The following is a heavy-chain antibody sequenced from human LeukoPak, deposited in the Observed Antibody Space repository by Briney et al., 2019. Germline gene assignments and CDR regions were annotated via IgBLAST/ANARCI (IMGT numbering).Heavy chain of an antibody. CDR1: GFTFSSYG. V-gene: IGHV3-30*03. CDR2: ISYDGSNK. Sequence: GGSLRLSCAASGFTFSSYGMHWVRQAPGKGLEWVAVISYDGSNKYYADSVKGRFTISRDNSKNTLYLQMNSMRAEDTAVYYCARGPKGKYYFDYWGQGTLVTVS. J-gene: IGHJ4*02. CDR3: ARGPKGKYYFDY.